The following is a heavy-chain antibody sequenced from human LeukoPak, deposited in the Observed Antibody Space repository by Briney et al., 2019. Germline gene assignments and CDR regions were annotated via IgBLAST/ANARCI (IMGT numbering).Heavy chain of an antibody. CDR3: ARHPGPRKKVVVTFDY. J-gene: IGHJ4*02. CDR1: GGSISSSSYY. V-gene: IGHV4-39*01. Sequence: PSETLSLTCTVSGGSISSSSYYWGRIRQPPGKGLEWIGSIYYSGSTYYNPSLKSRVTISVDTSKNQFSLKLSSVTAADTAVYYCARHPGPRKKVVVTFDYWGQGTLVTLSS. D-gene: IGHD3-22*01. CDR2: IYYSGST.